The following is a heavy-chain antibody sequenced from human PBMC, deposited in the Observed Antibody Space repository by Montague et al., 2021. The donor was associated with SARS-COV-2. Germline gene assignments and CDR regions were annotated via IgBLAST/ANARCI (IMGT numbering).Heavy chain of an antibody. Sequence: SETLSLTCTVSGGSISSYYWSWIRQPPGKGLEWIGDIYYSGSTNYNPSLKSRVTISVDTSKNQFSLKPSSVTAADTAVYYCARDYRLGSYDFWSAPVGYFDLWGRGTLVTVSS. CDR3: ARDYRLGSYDFWSAPVGYFDL. D-gene: IGHD3-3*01. J-gene: IGHJ2*01. V-gene: IGHV4-59*12. CDR1: GGSISSYY. CDR2: IYYSGST.